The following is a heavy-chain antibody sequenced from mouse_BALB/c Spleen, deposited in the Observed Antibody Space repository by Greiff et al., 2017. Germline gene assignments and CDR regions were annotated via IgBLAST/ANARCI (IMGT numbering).Heavy chain of an antibody. CDR3: ARAYYDYDDYAMDY. CDR2: INSNGGST. Sequence: DVKLVESGGGLVQPGGSLKLSCAASGFTFSSYGMSWVRQTPDKRLELVATINSNGGSTYYPDSVKGRFTISRDNAKNTLYLQMSSLKSEDTAMYYCARAYYDYDDYAMDYWGQGTSVTVSS. J-gene: IGHJ4*01. D-gene: IGHD2-4*01. CDR1: GFTFSSYG. V-gene: IGHV5-6-3*01.